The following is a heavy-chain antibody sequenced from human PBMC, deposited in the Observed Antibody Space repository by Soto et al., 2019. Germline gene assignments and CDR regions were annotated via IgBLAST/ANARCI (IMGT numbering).Heavy chain of an antibody. Sequence: EVQLVESGGGFVQPGGSLRLSCAASGFTFSSYWMHWVRQAPGQGLVWVSRINSDGSSPSYADSVKGRFTISRDNAKNTLYLQMNRLRAEDTAVYYCVRTSLVVAAATREDYWGQGTLVTVSS. J-gene: IGHJ4*02. CDR3: VRTSLVVAAATREDY. CDR2: INSDGSSP. CDR1: GFTFSSYW. V-gene: IGHV3-74*01. D-gene: IGHD2-15*01.